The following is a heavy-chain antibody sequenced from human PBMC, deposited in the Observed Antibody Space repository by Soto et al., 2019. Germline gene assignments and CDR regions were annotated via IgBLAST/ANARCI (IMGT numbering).Heavy chain of an antibody. V-gene: IGHV4-59*01. Sequence: SETLSLTCTVSGGSISSYYWSWIRQPPGKGLEWIGYIYYSGSTNYNPSLKSRVTISVDTSKNQFSLKLSSVTAADTAVYYCARVNTIFGVVTNWFDPWGQGTLVTVSS. CDR3: ARVNTIFGVVTNWFDP. CDR1: GGSISSYY. CDR2: IYYSGST. J-gene: IGHJ5*02. D-gene: IGHD3-3*01.